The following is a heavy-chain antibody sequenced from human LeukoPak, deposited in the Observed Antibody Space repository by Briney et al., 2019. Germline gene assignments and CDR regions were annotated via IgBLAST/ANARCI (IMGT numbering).Heavy chain of an antibody. V-gene: IGHV1-69*13. Sequence: SVKVSCKASGGTFISYAISWVRQAPGQGLEWMGGIIPIFGTANYAQKFQGRVTITADESTSTAYMELSSLRSEDTAVYYCARDRMTVRGVNWFDPWGQGTLVTVSS. CDR3: ARDRMTVRGVNWFDP. D-gene: IGHD3-10*01. J-gene: IGHJ5*02. CDR2: IIPIFGTA. CDR1: GGTFISYA.